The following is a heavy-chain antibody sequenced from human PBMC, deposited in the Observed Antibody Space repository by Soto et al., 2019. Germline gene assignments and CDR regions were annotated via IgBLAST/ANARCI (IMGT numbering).Heavy chain of an antibody. V-gene: IGHV3-21*01. CDR1: GFTFSSYS. D-gene: IGHD4-17*01. CDR3: ARATTVVLNDFDY. Sequence: ARSLRRSCASSGFTFSSYSMNWFRQAPGKGLEWVSSISSSSSYIYYADSVKGRFTISRDNAKNSLYLQMNSLRAEDTAVYYCARATTVVLNDFDYWGQGTLVTVSS. CDR2: ISSSSSYI. J-gene: IGHJ4*02.